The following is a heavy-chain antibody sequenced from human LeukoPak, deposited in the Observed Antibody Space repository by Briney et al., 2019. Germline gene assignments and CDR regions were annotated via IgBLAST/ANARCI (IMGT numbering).Heavy chain of an antibody. D-gene: IGHD3-10*01. CDR2: ISSSSSYI. CDR1: GFTFSSYS. J-gene: IGHJ4*02. Sequence: PGGSLRLSCAASGFTFSSYSMNWVRQAPGRGLGWVSSISSSSSYIYYADSVKGRFTISRDNAKNSLYLQMNSLRAEDTAVYYCAKGGPYYGSGSFDYWGQGTLVTVSS. CDR3: AKGGPYYGSGSFDY. V-gene: IGHV3-21*04.